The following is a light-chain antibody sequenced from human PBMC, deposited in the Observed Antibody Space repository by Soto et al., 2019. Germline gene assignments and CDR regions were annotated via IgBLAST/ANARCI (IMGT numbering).Light chain of an antibody. CDR2: DAS. CDR3: QQCAYAPRT. J-gene: IGKJ1*01. Sequence: EIVLTQSPDTLSLSPGERATLSCRASQSVDNNYLAWYQQKPGQAPRLLIYDASSRATGIPDRFSGSGSGTDFTRTISRLEPEDFAVYYCQQCAYAPRTFGQGTRV. CDR1: QSVDNNY. V-gene: IGKV3-20*01.